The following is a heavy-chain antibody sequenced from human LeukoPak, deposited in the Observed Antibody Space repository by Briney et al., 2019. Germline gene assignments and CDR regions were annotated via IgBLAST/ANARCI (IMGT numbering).Heavy chain of an antibody. V-gene: IGHV3-13*04. D-gene: IGHD6-19*01. CDR3: ARSTIAVAYGMDV. CDR1: GLTFSGYD. CDR2: IGTTGDT. Sequence: GGSLRLSCAASGLTFSGYDMFWVRQATGKGLEWVSGIGTTGDTYYAGSVKGRFTIARENARNSLYHQMNSLIAGDTAVYYCARSTIAVAYGMDVWGQGTTVTVSS. J-gene: IGHJ6*02.